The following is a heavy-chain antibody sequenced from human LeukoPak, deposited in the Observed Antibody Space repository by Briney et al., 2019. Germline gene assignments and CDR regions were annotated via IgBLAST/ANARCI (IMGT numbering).Heavy chain of an antibody. CDR1: GGTFSSYA. J-gene: IGHJ3*02. CDR2: IIPIFGTA. V-gene: IGHV1-69*06. CDR3: ARTSMVRGVIMWAFDI. D-gene: IGHD3-10*01. Sequence: SVKVSCKASGGTFSSYAISWVRQAPGQGLGWMGGIIPIFGTANYAQKFQGRVTITADKSTSTAYMELSSLRSEDTAVYYCARTSMVRGVIMWAFDIWGQGTMVTVSS.